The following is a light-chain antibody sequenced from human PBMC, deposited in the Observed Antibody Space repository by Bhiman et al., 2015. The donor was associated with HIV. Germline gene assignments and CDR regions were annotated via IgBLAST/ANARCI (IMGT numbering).Light chain of an antibody. CDR3: CSYAGSSPHYV. CDR2: TNN. J-gene: IGLJ1*01. CDR1: SSNIGSNA. Sequence: QSVLTQPPSASGTPGQRVTISCSGSSSNIGSNAVNWYQQLPGTAPKLLIYTNNQRPSGVPDRFSGSKSGTSASLAISGLQAEDEADYYCCSYAGSSPHYVFGSGTKVTVL. V-gene: IGLV1-44*01.